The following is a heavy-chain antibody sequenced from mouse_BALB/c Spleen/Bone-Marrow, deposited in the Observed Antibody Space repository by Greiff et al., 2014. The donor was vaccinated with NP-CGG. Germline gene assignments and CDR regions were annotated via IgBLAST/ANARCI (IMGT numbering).Heavy chain of an antibody. CDR3: ARENYGSSPAY. Sequence: EVQLQQSGPELAKPGASVKVSCKASGYAFTSYNMYWVKQSHGKSLEWIGYIDPYNGGTSYNQKFKGKATLTVDKSSNTAYMHLNSQTSEDSAFYCGARENYGSSPAYWGQGTLVTVSA. J-gene: IGHJ3*01. CDR1: GYAFTSYN. CDR2: IDPYNGGT. V-gene: IGHV1S135*01. D-gene: IGHD1-1*01.